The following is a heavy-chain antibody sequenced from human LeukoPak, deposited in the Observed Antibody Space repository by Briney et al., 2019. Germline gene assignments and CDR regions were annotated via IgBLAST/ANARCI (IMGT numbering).Heavy chain of an antibody. J-gene: IGHJ3*01. CDR3: TRGGLEAPCDV. D-gene: IGHD5-24*01. V-gene: IGHV3-13*01. CDR1: GFTFSNYD. Sequence: PGGSLRLSCSASGFTFSNYDMHWVRQEKGKGLEWVSSIGTGGHTYYAPSVKGRFTISRENDKNSLYLQMNSLGAGDTAIYYCTRGGLEAPCDVWGQGTTVTVSS. CDR2: IGTGGHT.